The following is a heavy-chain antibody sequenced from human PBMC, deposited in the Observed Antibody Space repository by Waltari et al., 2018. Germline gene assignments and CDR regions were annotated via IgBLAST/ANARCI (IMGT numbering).Heavy chain of an antibody. V-gene: IGHV4-30-4*08. CDR1: GGSISSGDYY. CDR3: ARQQVSPYYYDSSGYVAEYFQH. D-gene: IGHD3-22*01. CDR2: IYYSGST. J-gene: IGHJ1*01. Sequence: QVQLQESGPGLVKPSQTLSLTCTVSGGSISSGDYYWSWIRQPPGKGLEWIGYIYYSGSTYDNPSLNSRVTISVDTSKNQFSLKLSSVTAADTAVYYCARQQVSPYYYDSSGYVAEYFQHWGQGTLVTVSS.